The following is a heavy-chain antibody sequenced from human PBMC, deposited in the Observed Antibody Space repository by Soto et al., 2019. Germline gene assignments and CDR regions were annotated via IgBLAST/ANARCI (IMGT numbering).Heavy chain of an antibody. J-gene: IGHJ6*02. CDR2: ISYDGSNK. CDR3: ASTMDV. V-gene: IGHV3-30-3*01. CDR1: GFTFSSYA. Sequence: QVQLVESGGGVVQPGRSLRLSCAASGFTFSSYAMHWVRQAPGKGLEWVAVISYDGSNKYYADSVKGRFTICRDNSKNTLYLQMNSLRDEDTAVYYCASTMDVWGQGTTVTVSS.